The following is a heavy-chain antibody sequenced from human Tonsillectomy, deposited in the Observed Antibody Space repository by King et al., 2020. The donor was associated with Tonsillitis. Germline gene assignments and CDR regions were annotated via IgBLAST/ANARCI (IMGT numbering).Heavy chain of an antibody. D-gene: IGHD2-2*01. CDR3: ARQYCSSTSCYFDY. CDR2: INHSGST. CDR1: GGSFSGYY. J-gene: IGHJ4*02. V-gene: IGHV4-34*01. Sequence: VQLQQWGAGLLKPSETLALTCAVYGGSFSGYYWSWIRQPPGKGLEGIGEINHSGSTNYNPSLKSRVTISVDTSKNQFARKVSSVTAADTAVYYCARQYCSSTSCYFDYWGQGTLVTVSS.